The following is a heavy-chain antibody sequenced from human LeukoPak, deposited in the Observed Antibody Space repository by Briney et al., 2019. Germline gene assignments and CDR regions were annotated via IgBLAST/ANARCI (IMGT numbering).Heavy chain of an antibody. CDR3: AREIVGTHKSRFDP. V-gene: IGHV3-7*03. D-gene: IGHD1-26*01. J-gene: IGHJ5*02. CDR2: INQDGTDK. CDR1: GFTFSGRW. Sequence: GGSLRLSCAASGFTFSGRWMSWLRQAPGRGLEWVANINQDGTDKYYVDSVKGRFTISRDNAKNSLYLQMNSLKAEDTAVYYCAREIVGTHKSRFDPWGQGTLVTVSS.